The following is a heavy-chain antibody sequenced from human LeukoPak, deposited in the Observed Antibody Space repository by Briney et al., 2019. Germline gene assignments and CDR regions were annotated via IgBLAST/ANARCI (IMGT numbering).Heavy chain of an antibody. CDR2: VDPEDGET. D-gene: IGHD3-22*01. CDR1: GYTFTDYY. J-gene: IGHJ4*02. Sequence: ASVKISCKVSGYTFTDYYMHWVQQAPGKGLEWMGLVDPEDGETICAEKFQGRVTITADTSTDTAYMEQSSLRSEDTAVYYCATEGIGAVVVFDYWGQGTLVTVSS. CDR3: ATEGIGAVVVFDY. V-gene: IGHV1-69-2*01.